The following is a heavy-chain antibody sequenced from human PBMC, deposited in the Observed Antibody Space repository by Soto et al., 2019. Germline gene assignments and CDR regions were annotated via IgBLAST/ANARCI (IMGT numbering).Heavy chain of an antibody. CDR1: WLNFIYYN. CDR2: ISSSSSYI. D-gene: IGHD6-13*01. V-gene: IGHV3-21*01. CDR3: ARDLFGQQLVPGGRFDP. J-gene: IGHJ5*02. Sequence: PGGALTDSCKAPWLNFIYYNMHPVRQNPRKGLEWVSSISSSSSYIYYADSVKGRFTISRDNAKNSLYLQMNSLRAEDTAVYYCARDLFGQQLVPGGRFDPWGQGTLVTVSS.